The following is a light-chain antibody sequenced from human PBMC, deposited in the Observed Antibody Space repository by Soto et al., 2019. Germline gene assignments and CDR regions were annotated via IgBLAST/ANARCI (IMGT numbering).Light chain of an antibody. CDR2: DAS. CDR3: QQRSSWYS. V-gene: IGKV3-11*01. Sequence: EIVLTQSPATLSLSPGERATLSCRASQSVTKYLAWYQQKPGQAPRLLIYDASNRATGVPARFSGSGSGTDFTITISSLEPDDFAVYYCQQRSSWYSFGQGTKLEIK. J-gene: IGKJ2*03. CDR1: QSVTKY.